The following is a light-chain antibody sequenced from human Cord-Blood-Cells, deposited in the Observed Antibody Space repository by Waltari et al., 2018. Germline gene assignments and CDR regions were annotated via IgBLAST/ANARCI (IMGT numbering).Light chain of an antibody. CDR1: ALPKQY. CDR3: QSADSSGTYDV. J-gene: IGLJ1*01. Sequence: SYELTQPPSVSVSPGQTARITCSGDALPKQYAYWYQQKPGQAPVLVIYKDSERPSGTPERFSGSSSGTTVTLTISGVQAEDEADYYCQSADSSGTYDVFGTGTKVTVL. V-gene: IGLV3-25*03. CDR2: KDS.